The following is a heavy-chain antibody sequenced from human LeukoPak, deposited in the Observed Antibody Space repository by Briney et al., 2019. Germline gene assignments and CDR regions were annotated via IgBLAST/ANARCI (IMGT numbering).Heavy chain of an antibody. Sequence: SETLSLTCAVSGGSISSSNWWSWVRQPPGKGLEWIGEIYHSGSTNYNPSLKSRVTISVDKSKNQFSLKLSSVTAADTAVYYCARNSRLWFGELLSYFDCWGQGTLVTVSS. J-gene: IGHJ4*02. V-gene: IGHV4-4*02. CDR2: IYHSGST. D-gene: IGHD3-10*01. CDR3: ARNSRLWFGELLSYFDC. CDR1: GGSISSSNW.